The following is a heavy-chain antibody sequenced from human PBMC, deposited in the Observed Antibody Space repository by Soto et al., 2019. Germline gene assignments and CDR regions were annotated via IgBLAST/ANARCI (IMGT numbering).Heavy chain of an antibody. J-gene: IGHJ4*02. Sequence: GGSLRLSCAASGITFNKYWMSWVRQAPGKGLEWVANIKQDGSEKYYVDSVKGRSTISRDNAKNSLYLQMNSLRAEDTAVYYCTSDLYDSAGYHVFWGQGTLVTVSS. CDR3: TSDLYDSAGYHVF. D-gene: IGHD3-22*01. V-gene: IGHV3-7*03. CDR1: GITFNKYW. CDR2: IKQDGSEK.